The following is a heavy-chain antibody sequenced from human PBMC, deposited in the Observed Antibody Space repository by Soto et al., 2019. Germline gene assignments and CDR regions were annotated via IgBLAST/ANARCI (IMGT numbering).Heavy chain of an antibody. Sequence: GGSLRLSCAASGFTFSSYAMSWVRQAPGKGLEWVSAISGSGGSTYYADSVKGRFTISRDNSKNRLYLQMNSLRAEDTAVYYCAKGARTREDGYSYGYHFDYWGQGTLVTVSS. V-gene: IGHV3-23*01. J-gene: IGHJ4*02. CDR1: GFTFSSYA. CDR3: AKGARTREDGYSYGYHFDY. CDR2: ISGSGGST. D-gene: IGHD5-18*01.